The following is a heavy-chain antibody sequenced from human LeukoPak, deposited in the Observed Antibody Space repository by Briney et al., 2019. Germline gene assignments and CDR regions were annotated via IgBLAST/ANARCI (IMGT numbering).Heavy chain of an antibody. J-gene: IGHJ4*02. CDR2: ISGSGGST. CDR1: GFTFSSYG. D-gene: IGHD3-22*01. V-gene: IGHV3-23*01. CDR3: ARGQYYYDSSGLDY. Sequence: GGSLRLSCAASGFTFSSYGMSWVRQAPGKGLEWVSAISGSGGSTYYADSVKGRFTISRDNSKNTLYLQMNSLRAEDTAVYYCARGQYYYDSSGLDYWGQGTLVTVSS.